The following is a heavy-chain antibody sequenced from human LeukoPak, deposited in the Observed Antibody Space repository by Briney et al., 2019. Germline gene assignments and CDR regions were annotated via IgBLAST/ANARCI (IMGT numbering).Heavy chain of an antibody. Sequence: PGGSLRLSCAASGFTFSSYGMHWVRQAPGKGLEWVAVISYDGSNKYYADSVKGRFTISRDNSKNTLYLQMNSLRAEDTAVYYCARGRWLPWSDPWGQGTLVTVSS. CDR1: GFTFSSYG. CDR2: ISYDGSNK. J-gene: IGHJ5*02. V-gene: IGHV3-30*03. D-gene: IGHD5-24*01. CDR3: ARGRWLPWSDP.